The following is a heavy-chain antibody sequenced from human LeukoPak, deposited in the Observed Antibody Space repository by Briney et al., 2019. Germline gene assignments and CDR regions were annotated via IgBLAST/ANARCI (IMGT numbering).Heavy chain of an antibody. CDR3: ARLGVTNYYYGMDV. Sequence: ASVKVSCKASGYTFTGYYMHWVRQAPGQGLEWMGWINPNSGGTSYAQKFQGRVTMTRDTSTSTVYMELSSLRSEDTAVYYCARLGVTNYYYGMDVWGQGTTVTVSS. CDR2: INPNSGGT. J-gene: IGHJ6*02. D-gene: IGHD1-26*01. V-gene: IGHV1-2*02. CDR1: GYTFTGYY.